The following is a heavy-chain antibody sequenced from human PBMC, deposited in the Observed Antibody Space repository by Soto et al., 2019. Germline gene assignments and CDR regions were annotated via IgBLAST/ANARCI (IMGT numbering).Heavy chain of an antibody. V-gene: IGHV1-46*01. CDR2: INPSGGST. CDR1: GYSLTSYY. J-gene: IGHJ4*02. CDR3: ARGAVRYCSGGSCPGGY. Sequence: GASVKVSWKASGYSLTSYYMHWVRQAPGQGLEWMGIINPSGGSTSYAQKFQGRVTMTRDTSTTTVYMELSSLRSEDTAVYYCARGAVRYCSGGSCPGGYWGQGTLVTVSS. D-gene: IGHD2-15*01.